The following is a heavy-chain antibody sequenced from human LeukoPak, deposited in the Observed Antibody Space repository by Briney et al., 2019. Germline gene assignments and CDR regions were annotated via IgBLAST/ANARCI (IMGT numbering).Heavy chain of an antibody. Sequence: GGSLRLAWAAAGFTFSSYSMEWVRQAGGKGRGWVSSISGSNSYIFYADSVKGRFTVSRDNAKDSLYLQMNSLRAEDTAVYYCARALTTLTYEGYWGQGTLVTVSS. D-gene: IGHD1-1*01. V-gene: IGHV3-21*01. CDR2: ISGSNSYI. J-gene: IGHJ4*02. CDR3: ARALTTLTYEGY. CDR1: GFTFSSYS.